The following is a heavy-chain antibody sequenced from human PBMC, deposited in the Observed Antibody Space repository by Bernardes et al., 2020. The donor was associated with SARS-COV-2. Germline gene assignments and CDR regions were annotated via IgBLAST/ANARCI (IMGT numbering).Heavy chain of an antibody. Sequence: ASVKVSCKASGYTFTSYGISWVRQAPGQGLEWMGWISAYNGNTNYAQKLQGRVTMTTDTSTSTAYMELRSLRSDDTAVYYCARDYPVTMIVVVSGLGDYWGQGTLVTVSS. J-gene: IGHJ4*02. D-gene: IGHD3-22*01. CDR2: ISAYNGNT. CDR1: GYTFTSYG. V-gene: IGHV1-18*01. CDR3: ARDYPVTMIVVVSGLGDY.